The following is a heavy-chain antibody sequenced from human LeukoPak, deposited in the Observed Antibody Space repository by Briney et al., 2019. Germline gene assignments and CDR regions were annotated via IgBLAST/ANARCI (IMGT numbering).Heavy chain of an antibody. Sequence: GASVKGSCKGSGYTFTTYGISWVRQAPGQGGERMGWIRAYNGKTKYAQKLQGRVTMTTATSTSTAYMELRSLRSDDTAVYYCARGDSSGDYWGRGTLVTVSS. V-gene: IGHV1-18*01. CDR2: IRAYNGKT. CDR3: ARGDSSGDY. CDR1: GYTFTTYG. J-gene: IGHJ4*02. D-gene: IGHD3-22*01.